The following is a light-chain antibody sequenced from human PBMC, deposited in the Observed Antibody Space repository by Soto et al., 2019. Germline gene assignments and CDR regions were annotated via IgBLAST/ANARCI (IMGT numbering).Light chain of an antibody. CDR2: DAS. CDR3: QQYDSLPLT. V-gene: IGKV1-33*01. Sequence: THMPPSPSSLSASVGDRVPITCQASQDISNYLNWYQQKPGKAPKLLIYDASNLETGVPSRFSGSGSGTDFTFTISSLQPEDIATYYCQQYDSLPLTFGGGTKVDIK. CDR1: QDISNY. J-gene: IGKJ4*01.